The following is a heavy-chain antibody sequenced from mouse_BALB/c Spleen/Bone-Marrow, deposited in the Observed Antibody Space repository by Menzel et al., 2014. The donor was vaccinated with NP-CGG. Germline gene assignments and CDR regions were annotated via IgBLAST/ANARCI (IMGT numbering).Heavy chain of an antibody. D-gene: IGHD2-14*01. J-gene: IGHJ4*01. V-gene: IGHV1-18*01. CDR2: INPYNGGT. Sequence: EVQLVESGPELVKPGASMKISCKASGYSFTGYTMNWVKQSHGKNLEWIGLINPYNGGTSYNQKFKGKATLTVDKSSSXAYMELLSLTSEDSAVYYCARRDYRYDEGVDYWGQGTSVTVSS. CDR3: ARRDYRYDEGVDY. CDR1: GYSFTGYT.